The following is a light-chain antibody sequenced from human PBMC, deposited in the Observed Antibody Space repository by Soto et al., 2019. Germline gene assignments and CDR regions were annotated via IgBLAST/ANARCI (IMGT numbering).Light chain of an antibody. CDR1: QGISSN. CDR2: AAS. V-gene: IGKV1-9*01. Sequence: IQLTQSPSSLSASVGDRVTITCRASQGISSNLAWYQQKPGKVPKLLIYAASTLQSGVPSRFSGSGSGTEFTLTISSLQPEDFATYYCQQLNSYPSFGQGTRLEIK. J-gene: IGKJ5*01. CDR3: QQLNSYPS.